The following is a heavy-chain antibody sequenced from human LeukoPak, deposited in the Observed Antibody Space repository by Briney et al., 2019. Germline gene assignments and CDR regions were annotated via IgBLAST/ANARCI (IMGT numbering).Heavy chain of an antibody. Sequence: PGGSLRLSCAASGFTFSSYAMSWVRQAPGKGLEWVSAISGSGGSTYYADSVKGRFTISRDNSKNTLYLQINSLRAEDTAVYYCAKDMANGSYSGYWGQGTLVTVSS. V-gene: IGHV3-23*01. CDR3: AKDMANGSYSGY. CDR2: ISGSGGST. D-gene: IGHD1-26*01. J-gene: IGHJ4*02. CDR1: GFTFSSYA.